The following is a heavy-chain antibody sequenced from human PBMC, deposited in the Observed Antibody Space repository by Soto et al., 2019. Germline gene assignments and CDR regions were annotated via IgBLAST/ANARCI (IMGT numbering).Heavy chain of an antibody. CDR2: IYYSGRT. V-gene: IGHV4-39*01. CDR1: GASISSSDYY. D-gene: IGHD3-10*02. J-gene: IGHJ4*02. Sequence: SETLSLTCTVSGASISSSDYYWGWIRQPPGKGLEWIGSIYYSGRTYYNPSLKSRVTIAVDTSKNQLSLRLSSVTAADTAVYYCARQSFIVRDPYFFDYWGQGTLVTVSS. CDR3: ARQSFIVRDPYFFDY.